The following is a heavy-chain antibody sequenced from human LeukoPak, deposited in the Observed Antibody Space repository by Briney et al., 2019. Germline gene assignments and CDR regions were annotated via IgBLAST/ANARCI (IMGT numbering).Heavy chain of an antibody. CDR2: ISAYNGNT. CDR3: AREHNWNNTLDY. D-gene: IGHD1/OR15-1a*01. J-gene: IGHJ4*02. CDR1: GYTFTSYG. V-gene: IGHV1-18*01. Sequence: ASVKVSGKASGYTFTSYGISWVRQAPGHGLEWMGWISAYNGNTNYAQKLQGRVTMTTDTSTSTAYMELRSLRSDDTAVYYGAREHNWNNTLDYWGQGTLVTVSS.